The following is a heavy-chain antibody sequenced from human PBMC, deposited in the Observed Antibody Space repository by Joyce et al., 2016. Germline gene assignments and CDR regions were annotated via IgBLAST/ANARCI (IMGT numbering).Heavy chain of an antibody. CDR3: TGVVVPTTIVGWFDP. CDR2: ISGSGGTT. CDR1: GFTFGSYA. Sequence: EVQLLESGGGLVQSGGSLRLSCAASGFTFGSYAMSWVRQAPGKGLEWVSAISGSGGTTNYADSVKGRFTISRDNSKNTLYLQMNSLRAEDTDVYYCTGVVVPTTIVGWFDPWGQGTLVTVSP. J-gene: IGHJ5*02. V-gene: IGHV3-23*01. D-gene: IGHD2-2*02.